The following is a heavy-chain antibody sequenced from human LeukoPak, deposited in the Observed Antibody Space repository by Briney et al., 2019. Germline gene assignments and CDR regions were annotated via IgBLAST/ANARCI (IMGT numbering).Heavy chain of an antibody. D-gene: IGHD5-18*01. CDR1: GYSFSNYW. V-gene: IGHV5-51*01. Sequence: GESLKISCKGSGYSFSNYWIGWVRQMPGKGLEWMGITHPGDCDTRYSPSFEGQVTISADKSINTAYLQWSSLKASDTAMYYCARQDSYGHFDYWGQGTLVTVSS. CDR3: ARQDSYGHFDY. J-gene: IGHJ4*02. CDR2: THPGDCDT.